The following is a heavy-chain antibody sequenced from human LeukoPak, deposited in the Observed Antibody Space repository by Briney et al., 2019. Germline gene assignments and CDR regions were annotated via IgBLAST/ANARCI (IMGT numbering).Heavy chain of an antibody. CDR1: GYTFTSYG. J-gene: IGHJ3*02. D-gene: IGHD2-2*01. CDR3: AMTTYNIVVVPAAMNDAFDI. V-gene: IGHV1-69*05. Sequence: ASVKVSCKASGYTFTSYGISWVRQAPGQGLEWMGGIIPIFGTANYAQKFQGRVTITTDESTSTAYMELSSLRSEDTAVYYCAMTTYNIVVVPAAMNDAFDIWGQGTMVTVSS. CDR2: IIPIFGTA.